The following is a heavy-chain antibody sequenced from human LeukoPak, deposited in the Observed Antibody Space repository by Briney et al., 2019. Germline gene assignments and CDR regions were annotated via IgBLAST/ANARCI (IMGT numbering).Heavy chain of an antibody. V-gene: IGHV4-30-4*01. D-gene: IGHD3-22*01. J-gene: IGHJ4*02. CDR2: IYSSGST. CDR1: GGSISSGDYY. CDR3: ARSYDSSDYYWDY. Sequence: KPSETLPLTCTVSGGSISSGDYYWSWIRQPSGKGLEWIGYIYSSGSTYYNPSLTSRITISIDTSKNQFSLKLSSVTAADTAVYYCARSYDSSDYYWDYWSQGTLVTVSS.